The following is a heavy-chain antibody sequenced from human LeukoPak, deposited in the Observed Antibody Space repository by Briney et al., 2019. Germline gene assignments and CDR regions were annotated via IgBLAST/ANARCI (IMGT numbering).Heavy chain of an antibody. D-gene: IGHD4-17*01. CDR1: EFTFSSYS. V-gene: IGHV3-48*01. J-gene: IGHJ6*03. CDR2: ISSSSTFI. CDR3: AKNPYGDYVLDYYYYMDV. Sequence: GGSLRLSCAASEFTFSSYSMSWVRQAPGKGLEWVSFISSSSTFIYYADSVKGRFTISRDNAKNSLYLQMNSLRAEDRAVYYCAKNPYGDYVLDYYYYMDVWGKGTTVTISS.